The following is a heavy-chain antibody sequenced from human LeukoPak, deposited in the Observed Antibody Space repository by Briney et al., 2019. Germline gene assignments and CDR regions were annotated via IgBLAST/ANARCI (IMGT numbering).Heavy chain of an antibody. CDR2: IWYDGSNK. D-gene: IGHD4-11*01. V-gene: IGHV3-33*08. J-gene: IGHJ3*02. Sequence: PGGSLRLSCAASGFTFSSYGMHGVRQAPGKGLEWVAVIWYDGSNKYYADSVKGRFTISRDNSKNTLYLQMNSLRAEDTAVYYCARGLSKDAFDIWGQGTMVTVSS. CDR1: GFTFSSYG. CDR3: ARGLSKDAFDI.